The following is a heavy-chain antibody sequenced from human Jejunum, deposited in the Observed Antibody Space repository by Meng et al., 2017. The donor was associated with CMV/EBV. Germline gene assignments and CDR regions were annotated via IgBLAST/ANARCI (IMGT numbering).Heavy chain of an antibody. CDR2: INPTGGSA. J-gene: IGHJ4*02. V-gene: IGHV1-46*04. Sequence: KVSCKTSGYPFTDYYMHWMRQAPGQGLQWMGMINPTGGSASYAQSLQGRITMTRDTSTSSVYMELSSLRSEDTAVYYCARGDYTAFDYWGQGTLVTVSS. CDR3: ARGDYTAFDY. CDR1: GYPFTDYY. D-gene: IGHD3-16*01.